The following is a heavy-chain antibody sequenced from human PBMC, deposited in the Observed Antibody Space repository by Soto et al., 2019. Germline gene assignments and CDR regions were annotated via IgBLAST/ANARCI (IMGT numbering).Heavy chain of an antibody. CDR2: IWYDGSNK. J-gene: IGHJ4*02. CDR1: GFTFSRYG. CDR3: AREYCSSGSCYHYFDY. V-gene: IGHV3-33*01. Sequence: VGSLRLSCAASGFTFSRYGIHWVRQAPGKGLEWVAVIWYDGSNKYYADSVKGRFTISRDNSKNTLYLQMNSLRAEDTAVYYCAREYCSSGSCYHYFDYWGQGTLVTVS. D-gene: IGHD2-15*01.